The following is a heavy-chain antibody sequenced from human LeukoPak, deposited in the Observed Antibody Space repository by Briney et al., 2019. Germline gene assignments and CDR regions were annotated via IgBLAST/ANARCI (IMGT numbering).Heavy chain of an antibody. D-gene: IGHD6-13*01. J-gene: IGHJ5*02. CDR1: GGSISSGGYS. CDR2: IYHSGST. V-gene: IGHV4-30-2*01. CDR3: ARAIGAAARGWFDP. Sequence: SQTLSLTCAVSGGSISSGGYSWSWIRQPPGKGLEWIGYIYHSGSTYYNPSLKSRVTISVDRSKNQFSLKLSSVTAADTAVYYCARAIGAAARGWFDPWGQGTLVTVSS.